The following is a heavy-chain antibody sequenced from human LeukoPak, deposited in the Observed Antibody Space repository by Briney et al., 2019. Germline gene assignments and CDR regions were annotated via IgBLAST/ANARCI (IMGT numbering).Heavy chain of an antibody. Sequence: GGSLRLSCAASGFTFSSYGMHWVRQAPGKGLEWVAAIWYDGTNKDYGDSVKGRFTISRDNSKNTVCLQMNSLRAEDTAVYYCAKDLGSGYCSSTSCYTFDYWGQGTLVTVSS. CDR3: AKDLGSGYCSSTSCYTFDY. CDR2: IWYDGTNK. V-gene: IGHV3-33*06. J-gene: IGHJ4*02. D-gene: IGHD2-2*01. CDR1: GFTFSSYG.